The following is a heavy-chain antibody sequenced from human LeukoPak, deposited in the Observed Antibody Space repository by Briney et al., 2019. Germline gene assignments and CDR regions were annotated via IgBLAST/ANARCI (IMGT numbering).Heavy chain of an antibody. D-gene: IGHD6-19*01. V-gene: IGHV4-59*08. J-gene: IGHJ4*02. CDR1: GGSISSYY. CDR3: ARRGRGGQWLDY. CDR2: IYYSGST. Sequence: PSETLSLTCTVSGGSISSYYWSWIRQPSGKGLEWIGYIYYSGSTNYNPSLKSRVTISVDTSKNQFSLKLSSVTAADTAVYYCARRGRGGQWLDYWGQGTLVTVSS.